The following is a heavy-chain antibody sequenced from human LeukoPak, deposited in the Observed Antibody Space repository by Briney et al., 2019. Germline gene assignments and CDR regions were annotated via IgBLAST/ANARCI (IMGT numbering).Heavy chain of an antibody. J-gene: IGHJ4*02. CDR3: ARDPHYYYDSSGYWRY. Sequence: GGSLRLSCVASGFTFSSYWMSWVRQAPGKGLEWVANIKQDGSEKNYVGSVKGRFTISRDNAKNSLSLQMNSLRDEDTAVYYCARDPHYYYDSSGYWRYWGQGTLVTVSS. CDR1: GFTFSSYW. V-gene: IGHV3-7*01. D-gene: IGHD3-22*01. CDR2: IKQDGSEK.